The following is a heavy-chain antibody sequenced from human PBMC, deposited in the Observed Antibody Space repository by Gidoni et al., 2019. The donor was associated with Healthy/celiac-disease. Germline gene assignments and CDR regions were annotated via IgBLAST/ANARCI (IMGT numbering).Heavy chain of an antibody. J-gene: IGHJ6*02. Sequence: QVQLVQSGAEVKKPGASVKVSGKASGYTFTGYYMHWVRQAPGQGREWMGWINPNSGGTNYAQKFQGWVTMTRDTSISTAYMELSRLRSYDTAVYYCARGTYSSSSGGMDVWGQGTTVTVSS. D-gene: IGHD6-6*01. CDR2: INPNSGGT. V-gene: IGHV1-2*04. CDR1: GYTFTGYY. CDR3: ARGTYSSSSGGMDV.